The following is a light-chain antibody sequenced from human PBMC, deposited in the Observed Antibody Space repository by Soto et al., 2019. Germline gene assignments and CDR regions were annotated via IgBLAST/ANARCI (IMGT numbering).Light chain of an antibody. CDR2: GAS. Sequence: EIVLTQSPGTLSLSPGERATLSCRASQSVSSSYLAWYQQKPGQAPRLLIYGASSRATGIPERFSGSGCGTDFTLTISRLEPEDFAVYYCQQYASSPRFTFGPGTKVDIK. V-gene: IGKV3-20*01. J-gene: IGKJ3*01. CDR3: QQYASSPRFT. CDR1: QSVSSSY.